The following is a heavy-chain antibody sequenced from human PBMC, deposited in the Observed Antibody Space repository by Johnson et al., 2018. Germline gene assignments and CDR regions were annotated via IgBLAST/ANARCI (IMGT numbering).Heavy chain of an antibody. CDR1: GGTFGSST. CDR2: FIPLLNTS. J-gene: IGHJ6*02. D-gene: IGHD3-9*01. CDR3: ARVGYYDSTSSDEKGPYGMGV. Sequence: VQLVESGAEVKKPGSSVKVSCYTAGGTFGSSTISWVRQAPGQGLEWMGRFIPLLNTSDFTQRFQGRVTITADKSTSATYMELSGLRFDDTAIYYCARVGYYDSTSSDEKGPYGMGVWGQGTTVTVSS. V-gene: IGHV1-69*08.